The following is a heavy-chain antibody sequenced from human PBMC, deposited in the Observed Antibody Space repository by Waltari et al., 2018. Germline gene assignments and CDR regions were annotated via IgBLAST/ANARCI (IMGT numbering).Heavy chain of an antibody. V-gene: IGHV4-39*01. J-gene: IGHJ3*02. CDR2: IYYSGST. CDR3: ARQRELDAFDI. CDR1: GGSISSSSYY. Sequence: QLQLQESGPGLVKPSETLSLTCTVSGGSISSSSYYWGWIRQPPGKGLEWIGSIYYSGSTYYNPSLKSRVTISVDTSKNQFSLKLSSVTAADTAVYYCARQRELDAFDIWGQGTMVTVSS. D-gene: IGHD1-26*01.